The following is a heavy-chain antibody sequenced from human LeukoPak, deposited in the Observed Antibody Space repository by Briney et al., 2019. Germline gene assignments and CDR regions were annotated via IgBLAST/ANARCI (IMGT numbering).Heavy chain of an antibody. CDR1: GFTFSSYS. V-gene: IGHV3-21*01. CDR3: ARDGDLRRWLQLRPPYYFDY. J-gene: IGHJ4*02. Sequence: GGSLRLSCAASGFTFSSYSMNWVRQAPGKGLEWVSSISSSSSYIYYADSVKGRFTISRDNAKNSLYLQMNSLRAEDTAAYYCARDGDLRRWLQLRPPYYFDYWGQGTLVTVSS. D-gene: IGHD5-24*01. CDR2: ISSSSSYI.